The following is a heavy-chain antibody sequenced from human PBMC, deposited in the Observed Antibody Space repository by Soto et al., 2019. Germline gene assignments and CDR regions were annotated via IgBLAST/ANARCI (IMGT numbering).Heavy chain of an antibody. CDR2: FDPEDGET. D-gene: IGHD3-22*01. Sequence: ASVEVSCKXSGYTLTELSMHWVRQAPGKGLEWMGGFDPEDGETVYAQKFQGRVTMTEDTSTDTAYMELSSLRSEDTAVYYCATGVEITMIVVAAAAFDIWGQGTMVTVSS. J-gene: IGHJ3*02. CDR3: ATGVEITMIVVAAAAFDI. V-gene: IGHV1-24*01. CDR1: GYTLTELS.